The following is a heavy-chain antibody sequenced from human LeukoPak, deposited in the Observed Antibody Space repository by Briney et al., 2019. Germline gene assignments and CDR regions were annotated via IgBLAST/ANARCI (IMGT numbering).Heavy chain of an antibody. CDR1: GYTFTDYY. CDR3: ERNEGGANYYFDF. Sequence: ASVKVSCKASGYTFTDYYLHWVRQAPGQGLEWMGWINPYNGDTNYAQKLQGRVTLTRDMSISTAYMDLSSLQSDDTAVYFCERNEGGANYYFDFWGRGTLITVSS. D-gene: IGHD1-1*01. J-gene: IGHJ4*02. V-gene: IGHV1-2*02. CDR2: INPYNGDT.